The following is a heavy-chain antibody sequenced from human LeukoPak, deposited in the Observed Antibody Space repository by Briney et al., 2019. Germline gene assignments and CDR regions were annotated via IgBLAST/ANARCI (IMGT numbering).Heavy chain of an antibody. CDR2: IYYSGST. Sequence: SETLSLICTVSGGSISSSSYYWGWIRQPPGKGLEWIGSIYYSGSTYYNPSLKSRVTISVDRSKNQFSLELSSVTAADTAVYYCARAGTLDYWGQGTLVTVSS. V-gene: IGHV4-39*07. J-gene: IGHJ4*02. D-gene: IGHD1-1*01. CDR3: ARAGTLDY. CDR1: GGSISSSSYY.